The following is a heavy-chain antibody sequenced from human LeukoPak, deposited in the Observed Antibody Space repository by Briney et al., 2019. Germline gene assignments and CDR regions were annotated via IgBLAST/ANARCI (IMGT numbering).Heavy chain of an antibody. CDR3: ARARITMVRGVIITSFYFDY. D-gene: IGHD3-10*01. Sequence: GGSLRLSCAASGFTFSDCYMSWIRQAPGKGLEWVSYISSSSSYTNYADSVKGRFTISRDNAKNSLYLQMNSLRAEDTAVYYCARARITMVRGVIITSFYFDYWGQGTLVTVSS. CDR2: ISSSSSYT. J-gene: IGHJ4*02. V-gene: IGHV3-11*05. CDR1: GFTFSDCY.